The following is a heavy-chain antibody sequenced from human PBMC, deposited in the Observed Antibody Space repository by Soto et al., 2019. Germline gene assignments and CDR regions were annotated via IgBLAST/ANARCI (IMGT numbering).Heavy chain of an antibody. CDR3: ARVIGSSGDYFDY. V-gene: IGHV4-34*01. J-gene: IGHJ4*02. D-gene: IGHD3-10*01. Sequence: SETLSLTCAVYGGSFSGHYWSWIRQPPGKGLEWIGEINHSGSTNYNPSLKSRVTISVDTSKNQFSLKLSSVTAADTAVYYCARVIGSSGDYFDYWGQGTLVTVSS. CDR1: GGSFSGHY. CDR2: INHSGST.